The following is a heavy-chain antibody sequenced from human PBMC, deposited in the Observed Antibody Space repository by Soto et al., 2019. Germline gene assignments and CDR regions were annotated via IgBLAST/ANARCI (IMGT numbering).Heavy chain of an antibody. CDR2: INHSGST. CDR1: GGSFSGYY. J-gene: IGHJ4*02. D-gene: IGHD3-9*01. V-gene: IGHV4-34*01. CDR3: ARGIRYFVWLSFSYFDY. Sequence: QVQLQQSGPGLLKPSETLSLTCAVYGGSFSGYYWCWIRNPPGKGLEWIGEINHSGSTNYNPSLKGRVPISVDPSKNQFSLKLSSVTAADTAVYYWARGIRYFVWLSFSYFDYWGQGTLGTVSS.